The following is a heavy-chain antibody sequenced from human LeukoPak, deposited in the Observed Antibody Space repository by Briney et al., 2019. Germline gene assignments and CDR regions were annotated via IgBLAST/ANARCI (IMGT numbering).Heavy chain of an antibody. CDR1: AASISSSSHH. V-gene: IGHV4-39*01. CDR3: ARGSTYYYDSSGYRKTLRFDY. CDR2: IYYGQTI. D-gene: IGHD3-22*01. Sequence: SETLSLTCTISAASISSSSHHWGWIRQSPGKGLEWIGSIYYGQTIYYNPSLNSRVTISVVTSKDQFTLQLNSVTAADTAVYYCARGSTYYYDSSGYRKTLRFDYWGQGTLVTVSS. J-gene: IGHJ4*02.